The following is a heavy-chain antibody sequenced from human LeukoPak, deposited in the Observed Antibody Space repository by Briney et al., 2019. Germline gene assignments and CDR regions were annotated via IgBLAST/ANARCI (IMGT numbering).Heavy chain of an antibody. Sequence: SETLSLTCTVSGGSISSYYWSWIRQPPGKGLEWIGYIYYSGSTNYNPSLKSRVTISVDTSKNQFSLKLSSVTAADTAVYYCARGNIYYDFTLALPFDYWGQGTLVTVSS. V-gene: IGHV4-59*08. J-gene: IGHJ4*02. CDR2: IYYSGST. CDR3: ARGNIYYDFTLALPFDY. CDR1: GGSISSYY. D-gene: IGHD3-3*01.